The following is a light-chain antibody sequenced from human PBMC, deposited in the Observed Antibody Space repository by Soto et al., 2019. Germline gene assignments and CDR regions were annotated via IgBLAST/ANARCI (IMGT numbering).Light chain of an antibody. CDR2: NVY. CDR3: NSYTSASTYV. V-gene: IGLV2-14*03. J-gene: IGLJ1*01. CDR1: SSDIGIYNF. Sequence: HSALTQPASVSGSPGQSITIFCTGTSSDIGIYNFVSWYQQHPGKAPKLMIYNVYSRPSGVSSRFSGSKSGNTASLTISWLQAEDEADYYCNSYTSASTYVFGTGTKLTVL.